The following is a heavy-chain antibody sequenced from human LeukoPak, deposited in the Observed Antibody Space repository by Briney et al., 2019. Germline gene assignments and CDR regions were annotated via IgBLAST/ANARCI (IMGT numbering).Heavy chain of an antibody. D-gene: IGHD6-13*01. CDR3: ARGGQQQLVRGWFDP. Sequence: GGSLRLSCAASGFTFSSYEMNWVRQAPGKGLEWVSYISSSSRYIYYADSVKGRFTISRDNTKTLLYLQMNSLRAEDTAVYYCARGGQQQLVRGWFDPWGQGTLVTVSS. CDR2: ISSSSRYI. V-gene: IGHV3-21*05. CDR1: GFTFSSYE. J-gene: IGHJ5*02.